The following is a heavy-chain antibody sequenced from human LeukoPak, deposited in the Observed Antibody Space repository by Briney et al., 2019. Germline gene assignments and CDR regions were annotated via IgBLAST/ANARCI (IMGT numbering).Heavy chain of an antibody. J-gene: IGHJ4*02. D-gene: IGHD3-9*01. Sequence: GESLKLSCKGSGYSFTSYWIGWVRQMPGKGLEWMGIIYPGDSDTRYSPSFQGQVTISADKSLSTAYLQWSSLKASDTAMYYCARRRRYFDWLEDDDYWGQGTLVTVSS. CDR1: GYSFTSYW. CDR3: ARRRRYFDWLEDDDY. V-gene: IGHV5-51*01. CDR2: IYPGDSDT.